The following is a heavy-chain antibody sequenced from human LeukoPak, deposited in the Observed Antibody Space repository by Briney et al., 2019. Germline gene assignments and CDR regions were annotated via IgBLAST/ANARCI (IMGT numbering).Heavy chain of an antibody. CDR2: ISGSGGST. J-gene: IGHJ5*02. CDR3: AKEERMVVVVITTKGFDP. CDR1: GFTFSSYA. V-gene: IGHV3-23*01. D-gene: IGHD3-22*01. Sequence: PGGSLRLSCAASGFTFSSYAMSWVRQAPGKGLEWVSAISGSGGSTYYADSVKGRFTISRDNSKNTLYLQMNSLRAEDTAVYYCAKEERMVVVVITTKGFDPWGQGTLVTVSS.